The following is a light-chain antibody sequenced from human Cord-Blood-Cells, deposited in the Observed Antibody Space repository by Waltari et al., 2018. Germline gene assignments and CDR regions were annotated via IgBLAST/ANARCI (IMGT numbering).Light chain of an antibody. V-gene: IGKV3-15*01. CDR3: QQYNNWPPLT. J-gene: IGKJ4*01. Sequence: ELVMTQSPATLSVSPGERATLSCRASQSVSSNLAWYQQKPGQAPRLLSYGASTMATGIPARFSGSGSGTEFTLTISSLQSEDFAVYYCQQYNNWPPLTFGGGTKVEIK. CDR1: QSVSSN. CDR2: GAS.